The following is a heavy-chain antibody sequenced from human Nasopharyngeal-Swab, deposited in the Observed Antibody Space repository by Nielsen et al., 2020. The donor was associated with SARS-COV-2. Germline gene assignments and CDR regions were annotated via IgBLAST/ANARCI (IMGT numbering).Heavy chain of an antibody. V-gene: IGHV4-4*02. D-gene: IGHD2-2*01. CDR3: ARGGRHDCSSANRPCAIDV. J-gene: IGHJ6*02. CDR2: TRHSGSG. Sequence: VRQAPGKGLEWIGETRHSGSGNYKPSLNSRVSMSVDASKNQFSLKLDSVTAADTAVYYCARGGRHDCSSANRPCAIDVWGQGATVTVSS.